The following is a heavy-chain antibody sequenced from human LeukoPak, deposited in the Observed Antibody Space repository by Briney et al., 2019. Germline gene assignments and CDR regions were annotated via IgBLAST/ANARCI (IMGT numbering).Heavy chain of an antibody. CDR3: ARSSSVGATRPYYFDY. V-gene: IGHV4-30-4*08. D-gene: IGHD1-26*01. J-gene: IGHJ4*02. CDR2: IYYSGST. CDR1: GGSISGGDYY. Sequence: SETLSLTCTVSGGSISGGDYYWSWIRQPPGKGLEGIGYIYYSGSTYYNPSLKSRVTISVDTSKNQFSLKLSSVTAADTAVYYCARSSSVGATRPYYFDYSGQGTLVTVSS.